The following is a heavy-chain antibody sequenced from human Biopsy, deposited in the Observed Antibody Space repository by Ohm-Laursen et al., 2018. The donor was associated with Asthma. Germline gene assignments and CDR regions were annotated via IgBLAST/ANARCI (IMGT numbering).Heavy chain of an antibody. CDR3: ARDFLDSAMDYFDY. V-gene: IGHV4-59*01. CDR2: IYYSGST. CDR1: GGSISTYH. J-gene: IGHJ4*02. Sequence: TLSLTCTVSGGSISTYHWSWIRQPPGKGLEWIGYIYYSGSTNYNPSLKSRVAISVDTSKNQFSLKLSSVTAADTAVYYCARDFLDSAMDYFDYWGQGTLVTVSS. D-gene: IGHD5-18*01.